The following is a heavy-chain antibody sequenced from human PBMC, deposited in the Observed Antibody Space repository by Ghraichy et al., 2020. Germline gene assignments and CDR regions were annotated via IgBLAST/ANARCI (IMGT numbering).Heavy chain of an antibody. CDR2: IYYSGST. CDR1: GGSISSSSYY. CDR3: ASLTMVRGVIRAPFDY. Sequence: ETLSLTCTVSGGSISSSSYYWGWIRQPPGKGLEWIGSIYYSGSTYYNPSLKSRVTISVDTSKNQFSLKLSSVTAADTAVYYCASLTMVRGVIRAPFDYWGQGTLVTVSS. J-gene: IGHJ4*02. V-gene: IGHV4-39*01. D-gene: IGHD3-10*01.